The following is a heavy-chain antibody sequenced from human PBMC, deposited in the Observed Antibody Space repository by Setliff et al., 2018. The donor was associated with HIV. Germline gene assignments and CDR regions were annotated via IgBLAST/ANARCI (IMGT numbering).Heavy chain of an antibody. CDR1: GGSISGYY. V-gene: IGHV4-59*12. D-gene: IGHD2-15*01. CDR2: IYYSGST. J-gene: IGHJ4*02. Sequence: SETLSLTCNVSGGSISGYYWSWVRQPPGKGLEWIGYIYYSGSTNYNPSLRSRVTISVDTSKNQFSLKLSSVTAADTAVYYCARGRGYCSGGSCQFDYWGQGTLVTVSS. CDR3: ARGRGYCSGGSCQFDY.